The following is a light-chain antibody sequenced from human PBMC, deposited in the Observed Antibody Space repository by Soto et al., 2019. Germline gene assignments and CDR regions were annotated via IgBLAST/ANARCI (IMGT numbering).Light chain of an antibody. CDR2: TNT. Sequence: QSVLTQPPSVSGAPGQRVTISCTGSSSNIGAGYYVHWYQQLPGIAPKLLIYTNTNRPSGVPDRFSGSKSGTSAPLAVTGLQAEDEADYYCQSYDSSLSGVVFGGGTKLTVL. J-gene: IGLJ2*01. CDR1: SSNIGAGYY. CDR3: QSYDSSLSGVV. V-gene: IGLV1-40*01.